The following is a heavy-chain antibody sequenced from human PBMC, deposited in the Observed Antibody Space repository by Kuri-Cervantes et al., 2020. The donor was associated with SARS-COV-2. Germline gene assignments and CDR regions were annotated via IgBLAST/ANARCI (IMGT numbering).Heavy chain of an antibody. Sequence: SETLSLTCTVSGGSISSGDYYWSWIRQPPGKGLEWIGYIYYSGSTYYNPSLKSRVTMSVDTSKNQFSLKLSSVTAADTAVYYCARLIVSVTIFGVVNPWGPGDYWGQGTLVTVSS. V-gene: IGHV4-30-4*01. CDR2: IYYSGST. D-gene: IGHD3-3*01. CDR3: ARLIVSVTIFGVVNPWGPGDY. CDR1: GGSISSGDYY. J-gene: IGHJ4*02.